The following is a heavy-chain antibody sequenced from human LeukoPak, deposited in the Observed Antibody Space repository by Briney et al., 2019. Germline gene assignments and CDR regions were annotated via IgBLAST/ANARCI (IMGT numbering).Heavy chain of an antibody. Sequence: PSETLSLTSTLCSGSVTSSSYAWRWIRQPPGKGLEWIGTIYYRGSTYYNPSLKSRVTISVDTSKNQFSLKLSSVTAADTAVYYAARHNWGSGYYDYYWGQGTLVTVSS. CDR2: IYYRGST. CDR1: SGSVTSSSYA. V-gene: IGHV4-39*01. D-gene: IGHD7-27*01. CDR3: ARHNWGSGYYDYY. J-gene: IGHJ4*02.